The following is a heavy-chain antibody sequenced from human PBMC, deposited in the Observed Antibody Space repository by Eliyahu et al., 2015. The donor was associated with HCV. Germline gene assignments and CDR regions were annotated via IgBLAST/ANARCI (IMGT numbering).Heavy chain of an antibody. Sequence: QVQLQESGPGLVKPSETLSLTCAVSGYSISSGYYWGWIRQPPGKGLEWIGSIYHSGGTYYNPSLKSRVTISVDTSKNQFSLKLSSVTAADTAVYYCARDSSSRSGSDYWGQGTLVTVSS. V-gene: IGHV4-38-2*02. CDR1: GYSISSGYY. J-gene: IGHJ4*02. D-gene: IGHD3-22*01. CDR2: IYHSGGT. CDR3: ARDSSSRSGSDY.